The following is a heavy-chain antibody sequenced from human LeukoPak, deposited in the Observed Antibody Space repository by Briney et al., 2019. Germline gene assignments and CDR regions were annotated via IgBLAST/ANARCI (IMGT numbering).Heavy chain of an antibody. CDR3: ATDEAATGRLDY. CDR1: GFNFRNYW. J-gene: IGHJ4*02. Sequence: PGGSLRLSCAASGFNFRNYWMHWVRQAPGKGLVWVSRINSDGSSTSYADSVKGRFTISRDNAENTLYLQINSRRAEDTAVYYCATDEAATGRLDYWGQGTLVTDSS. CDR2: INSDGSST. D-gene: IGHD1-1*01. V-gene: IGHV3-74*01.